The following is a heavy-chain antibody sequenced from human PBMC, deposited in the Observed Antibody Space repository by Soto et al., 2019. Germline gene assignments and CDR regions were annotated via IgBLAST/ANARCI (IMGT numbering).Heavy chain of an antibody. CDR3: ARVASRGWYEDY. D-gene: IGHD6-19*01. V-gene: IGHV4-4*07. CDR2: IYTSGST. Sequence: SETLSLTCTVSGGSITSYYWSWIRQPAGKGLEWIGRIYTSGSTNYNPSLKSRVTTSVDTSKNQFSLKVSSVTAADTAVYYCARVASRGWYEDYWGQGILVTVSS. J-gene: IGHJ4*02. CDR1: GGSITSYY.